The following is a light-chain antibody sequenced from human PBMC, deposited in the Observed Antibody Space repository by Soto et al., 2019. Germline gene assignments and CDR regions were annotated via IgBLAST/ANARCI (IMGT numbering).Light chain of an antibody. CDR3: QQYRHWPLT. CDR2: GAS. V-gene: IGKV3-15*01. CDR1: QSVSSN. Sequence: EIVMTQSPATLSVSPGERATLSCRASQSVSSNLAWYQQTPGQAPRLLIYGASTRATGIPARFSGSGSGTEFTLTISSLQSEDFAVYYCQQYRHWPLTFGGGTKVEIK. J-gene: IGKJ4*01.